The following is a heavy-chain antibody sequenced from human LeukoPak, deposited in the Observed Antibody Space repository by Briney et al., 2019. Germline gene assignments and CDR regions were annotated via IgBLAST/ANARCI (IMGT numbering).Heavy chain of an antibody. D-gene: IGHD1/OR15-1a*01. CDR3: AREFRTTTWSFDAFDL. V-gene: IGHV1-2*02. Sequence: ASVTVSFTASVYTFTHYYIYWVRQAPGQGLDWVVWINPTSGATNHAHKFQGRVTMTRDTSNNTSYMELSGLRSDDTAVYYCAREFRTTTWSFDAFDLWGQGTMVSVS. CDR1: VYTFTHYY. CDR2: INPTSGAT. J-gene: IGHJ3*01.